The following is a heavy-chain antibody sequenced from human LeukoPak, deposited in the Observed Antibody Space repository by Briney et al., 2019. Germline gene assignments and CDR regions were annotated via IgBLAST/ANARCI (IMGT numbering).Heavy chain of an antibody. CDR3: ARTIVATWEAFDI. J-gene: IGHJ3*02. Sequence: GGSLRLSCAASGFTFSSYAMHWVRQAPGKGLEWVAVISYDGSNKYYADSVKGRFTISRDNSKNTLYLQMNSLRAEDTAVYYCARTIVATWEAFDIWGQGTMVTVSS. V-gene: IGHV3-30-3*01. CDR1: GFTFSSYA. D-gene: IGHD1-26*01. CDR2: ISYDGSNK.